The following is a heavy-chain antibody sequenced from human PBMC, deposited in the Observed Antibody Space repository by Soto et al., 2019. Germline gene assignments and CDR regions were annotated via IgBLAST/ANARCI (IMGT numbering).Heavy chain of an antibody. Sequence: GASVKVSCKASGYTFTIYYMHWVRQAPGQGLEWMGRIIPILGIAKYAQKFQGRVTITADKSTSTAYMELSSLRSEDTAVYYCARLGSPGGHYYDSSGYRKYGMDVWGQGTTVTVSS. CDR1: GYTFTIYY. CDR3: ARLGSPGGHYYDSSGYRKYGMDV. V-gene: IGHV1-69*02. J-gene: IGHJ6*02. CDR2: IIPILGIA. D-gene: IGHD3-22*01.